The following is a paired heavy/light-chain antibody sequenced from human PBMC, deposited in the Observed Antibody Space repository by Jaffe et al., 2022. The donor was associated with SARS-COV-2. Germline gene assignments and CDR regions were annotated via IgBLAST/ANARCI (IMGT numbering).Heavy chain of an antibody. Sequence: QVQLQESGPGLVKPSQTLSLTCTVSGGSISSGGYYWSWIRQHPGKGLEWIGYIYYSGSTYYNPSLKSRVTISVDTSKNQFSLKLSSVTAADTAVYYCARDKADYDFWSGYGMDVWGQGTTVTVSS. J-gene: IGHJ6*02. CDR1: GGSISSGGYY. D-gene: IGHD3-3*01. CDR3: ARDKADYDFWSGYGMDV. V-gene: IGHV4-31*03. CDR2: IYYSGST.
Light chain of an antibody. V-gene: IGKV4-1*01. Sequence: DIVMTQSPDSLAVSLGERATINCKSSQSVLYSSNNKNYLAWYQQKPGQPPKLLIYWASTRESGVPDRFSGSGSGTDFTLTISSLQAEDVAVYYCQQYYSIRTFGQGTKVEIK. CDR1: QSVLYSSNNKNY. J-gene: IGKJ1*01. CDR3: QQYYSIRT. CDR2: WAS.